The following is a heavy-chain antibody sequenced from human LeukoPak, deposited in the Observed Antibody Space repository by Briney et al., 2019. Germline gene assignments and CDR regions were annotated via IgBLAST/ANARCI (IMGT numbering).Heavy chain of an antibody. Sequence: ASVKVSCKASGYTFTSYGISWVRQAPGQGLEWMGWISAYNGNTNYAQKLQGRVTMTTDTSTSTAYMELRSLRSDDTAVYYCAREMAAAGTGNWFDPWGQGTLVTVSS. D-gene: IGHD6-13*01. CDR2: ISAYNGNT. V-gene: IGHV1-18*01. J-gene: IGHJ5*02. CDR1: GYTFTSYG. CDR3: AREMAAAGTGNWFDP.